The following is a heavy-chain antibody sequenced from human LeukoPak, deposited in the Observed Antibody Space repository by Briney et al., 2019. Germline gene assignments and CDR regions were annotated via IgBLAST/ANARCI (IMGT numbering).Heavy chain of an antibody. CDR1: GESFSDYY. J-gene: IGHJ4*02. Sequence: SETLSLTCAVSGESFSDYYWTWIRQSPLKGLEWIGEINHSGRTYYNPSLKSRVTISVDTSKNQFFLMLTSMTAADAAGYYCAKAQVLWFGKLSVPQSFDHWGQGTLVTVSS. CDR2: INHSGRT. D-gene: IGHD3-10*01. CDR3: AKAQVLWFGKLSVPQSFDH. V-gene: IGHV4-34*01.